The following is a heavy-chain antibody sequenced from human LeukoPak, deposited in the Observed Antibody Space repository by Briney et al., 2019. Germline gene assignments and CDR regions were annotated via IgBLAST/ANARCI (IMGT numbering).Heavy chain of an antibody. D-gene: IGHD6-13*01. Sequence: PGTSLRLSCSASGFTFSCYAMHWVRQAPGKGLEWVTITSYDGTNKYYADSVKGRFTISRDNSKNTLYLQMNSLRAEDTAVYYCARGSWYYDLWGQGTLVTVSS. CDR1: GFTFSCYA. CDR3: ARGSWYYDL. V-gene: IGHV3-30*01. J-gene: IGHJ4*02. CDR2: TSYDGTNK.